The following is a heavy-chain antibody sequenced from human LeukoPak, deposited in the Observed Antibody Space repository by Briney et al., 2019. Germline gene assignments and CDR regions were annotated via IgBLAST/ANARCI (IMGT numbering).Heavy chain of an antibody. D-gene: IGHD3-9*01. CDR1: GDTFSKYA. J-gene: IGHJ4*02. Sequence: ASVKVSSKASGDTFSKYAVTWVRQAPGQGLEWMGNIVPVFGTPIYAQKFQGRVTITTDESRTTAYMELSSLRSEDTALYYCASRYTTSRHFDWDVDYWGQGTLLTVSS. CDR2: IVPVFGTP. CDR3: ASRYTTSRHFDWDVDY. V-gene: IGHV1-69*05.